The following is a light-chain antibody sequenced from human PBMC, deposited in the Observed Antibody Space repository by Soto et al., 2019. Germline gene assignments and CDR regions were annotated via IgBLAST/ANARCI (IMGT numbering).Light chain of an antibody. CDR2: EVS. Sequence: QSALTQPASVSGSPGQLITISCTGTSSDVGGYDYVSWYQQHPGKAPKLMIYEVSNRPSGVSSRFSGSKSGNTASLTISGLQAEDEADYYCSSYTSSKTLYVFATGTKLTVL. CDR3: SSYTSSKTLYV. J-gene: IGLJ1*01. V-gene: IGLV2-14*01. CDR1: SSDVGGYDY.